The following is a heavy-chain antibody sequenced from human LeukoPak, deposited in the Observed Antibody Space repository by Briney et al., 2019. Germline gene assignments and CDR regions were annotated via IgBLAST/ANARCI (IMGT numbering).Heavy chain of an antibody. CDR2: ISNDGSNK. CDR3: AKSGIAAAGQRGYFDY. CDR1: GFTFSSYG. J-gene: IGHJ4*02. D-gene: IGHD6-13*01. V-gene: IGHV3-30*18. Sequence: PGGSLRLYCAASGFTFSSYGIHWVRQAPGKGLEWVAVISNDGSNKYYADSVKGRFTISRDNSKNTVYLQMNSLRGEDTAVYYCAKSGIAAAGQRGYFDYWGQGTLVTVSS.